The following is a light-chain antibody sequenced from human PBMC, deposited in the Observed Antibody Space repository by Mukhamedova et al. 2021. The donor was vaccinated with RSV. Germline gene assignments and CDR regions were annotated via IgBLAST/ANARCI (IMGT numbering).Light chain of an antibody. CDR3: NSRDSSGDHYV. CDR2: GKN. Sequence: VIYGKNNLPSGIPDRFSGSSSGNTASLTLTGAQAEDEADYYCNSRDSSGDHYVFGTGTKVTVL. J-gene: IGLJ1*01. V-gene: IGLV3-19*01.